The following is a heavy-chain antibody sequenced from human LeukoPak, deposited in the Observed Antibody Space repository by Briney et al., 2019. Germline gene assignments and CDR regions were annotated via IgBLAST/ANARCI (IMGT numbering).Heavy chain of an antibody. J-gene: IGHJ4*02. CDR3: ARDDGGYYGY. D-gene: IGHD3-22*01. Sequence: PGGSLRLSCAASGFTFTRYGLHWVRRAPGKGLEYVSAISTGGSRTYYADSVKDRFIISRDNSKNTLYLQMGSLGAEDMAVYYCARDDGGYYGYWGQGTLVTVSS. CDR1: GFTFTRYG. V-gene: IGHV3-64*02. CDR2: ISTGGSRT.